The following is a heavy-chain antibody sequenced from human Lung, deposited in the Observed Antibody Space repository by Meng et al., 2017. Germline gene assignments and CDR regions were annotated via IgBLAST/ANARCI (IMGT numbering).Heavy chain of an antibody. V-gene: IGHV2-5*02. CDR2: IYWDDDK. CDR3: AHASYYYDSSGYKFFDY. CDR1: GFSLSTSGVG. Sequence: QTPLKESGPTPAKPTQTPTLTCTFFGFSLSTSGVGVGWIRQPPGKALEWLALIYWDDDKRYSPSLKSRLTITKDTSKNQVVLTMTNMDPVDTATYYCAHASYYYDSSGYKFFDYWGQGTLVTVSS. J-gene: IGHJ4*02. D-gene: IGHD3-22*01.